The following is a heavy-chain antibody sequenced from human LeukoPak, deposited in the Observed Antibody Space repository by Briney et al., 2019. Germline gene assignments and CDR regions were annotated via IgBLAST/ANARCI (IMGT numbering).Heavy chain of an antibody. D-gene: IGHD2-2*01. CDR1: VYTFTSYY. J-gene: IGHJ6*02. Sequence: ASVNVSCKASVYTFTSYYMHWVRQAPGQGLEWMGIINPSGGSTSYAQKFQGRVTMTRDTSTSTVYMELSSLRSEDTAVYYCARDRCSSTSCPGRTYGMDVWGQGTTVTVSS. CDR3: ARDRCSSTSCPGRTYGMDV. CDR2: INPSGGST. V-gene: IGHV1-46*01.